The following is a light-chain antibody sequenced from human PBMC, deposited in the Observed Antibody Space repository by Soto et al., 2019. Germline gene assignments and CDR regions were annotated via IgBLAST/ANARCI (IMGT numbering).Light chain of an antibody. J-gene: IGKJ1*01. V-gene: IGKV1-5*01. CDR2: AAS. CDR3: QQYYSFPWT. CDR1: QSISSW. Sequence: IQMTQSPSTLSASVGDRVTITCRASQSISSWLAWYQQKPGKAPKLLIYAASTLQSGVPSRFSGSGSGTDFTLTISCLQSEDFATYYCQQYYSFPWTFGQGTKVDIK.